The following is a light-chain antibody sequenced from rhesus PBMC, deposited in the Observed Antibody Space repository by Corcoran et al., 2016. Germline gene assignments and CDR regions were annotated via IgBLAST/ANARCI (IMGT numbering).Light chain of an antibody. CDR1: QAISNN. Sequence: DIQMTQSPSSLSASVGDRVTITCQASQAISNNLAWYQQKPGKVPELLIYEASTLQSGVPARFSGSGSGTDFTLTISSLQPEDFATYYCQHGYDIPWTFGQGSKVEIK. CDR3: QHGYDIPWT. V-gene: IGKV1-25*01. CDR2: EAS. J-gene: IGKJ1*01.